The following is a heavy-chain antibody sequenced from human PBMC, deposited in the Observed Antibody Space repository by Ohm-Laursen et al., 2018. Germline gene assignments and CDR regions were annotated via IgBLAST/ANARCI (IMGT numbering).Heavy chain of an antibody. CDR1: GFTISNNY. CDR3: ARGYYFDSSDSN. Sequence: SLRLSCAASGFTISNNYMNWVRQAPGKGLEWVSVIYSGGSTYYADSVMGRFTMSRDNSKNTLYLQMNSLRAEDTAVYFCARGYYFDSSDSNWGQGTLVTVSS. D-gene: IGHD3-22*01. CDR2: IYSGGST. J-gene: IGHJ4*02. V-gene: IGHV3-66*01.